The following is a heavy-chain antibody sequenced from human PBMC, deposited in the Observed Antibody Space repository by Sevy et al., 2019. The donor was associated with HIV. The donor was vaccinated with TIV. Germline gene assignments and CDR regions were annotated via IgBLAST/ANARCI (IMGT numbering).Heavy chain of an antibody. CDR2: VSYDGSHK. D-gene: IGHD2-15*01. V-gene: IGHV3-30*18. J-gene: IGHJ3*01. CDR1: GFTFSSYG. Sequence: GGSLRLSCAVSGFTFSSYGMHWVRQAPGKGLEWVAVVSYDGSHKYYGESVKGRFTIPRDNSKNTVSLQMNSLRDEDTAVYYCAKGSRATGSAFDVWGQGTIVTVSS. CDR3: AKGSRATGSAFDV.